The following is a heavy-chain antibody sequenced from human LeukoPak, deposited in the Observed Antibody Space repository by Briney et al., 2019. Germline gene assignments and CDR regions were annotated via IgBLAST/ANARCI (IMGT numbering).Heavy chain of an antibody. Sequence: SETLSLTCAVYGGSFSGYYWSWIRQPPGKGLEWIGEINHSGSTNYNPSLKSRVTISVDTSKNQLSLKLSSVTAADTAVYYCARGYEYSSSWPEYYGMDVWGQGTTVTVSS. CDR3: ARGYEYSSSWPEYYGMDV. D-gene: IGHD6-13*01. CDR1: GGSFSGYY. J-gene: IGHJ6*02. CDR2: INHSGST. V-gene: IGHV4-34*01.